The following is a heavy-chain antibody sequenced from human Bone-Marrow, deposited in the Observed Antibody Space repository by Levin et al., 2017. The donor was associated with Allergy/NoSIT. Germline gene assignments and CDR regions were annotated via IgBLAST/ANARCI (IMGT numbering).Heavy chain of an antibody. J-gene: IGHJ6*02. CDR2: ISHDGRDR. CDR1: GFNFNFYA. V-gene: IGHV3-30*04. CDR3: ARGDYRNSLYYYTGMDV. Sequence: AGGSLRLSCEASGFNFNFYAMHWVRQAPGKGLEWVGYISHDGRDRSTGDSVKGRFSISRDDSKKTVYLQMDGLSAEDTAIYYCARGDYRNSLYYYTGMDVWGQGTMVIVSS. D-gene: IGHD4-23*01.